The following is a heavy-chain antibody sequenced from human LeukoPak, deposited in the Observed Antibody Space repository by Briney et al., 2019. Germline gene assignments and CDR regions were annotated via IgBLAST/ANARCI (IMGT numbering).Heavy chain of an antibody. CDR2: ISGSGGST. CDR3: ARGGDADLGAYAFPHYFGLDV. CDR1: GFTFSSYA. D-gene: IGHD3-16*01. Sequence: GGSLRLSCAASGFTFSSYAMSWVRQAPGKGLEWVSAISGSGGSTCYADSVKGRFTISRDNSKNTLYLQMNSLRSEDTAVYYCARGGDADLGAYAFPHYFGLDVWGQGTTVTVS. V-gene: IGHV3-23*01. J-gene: IGHJ6*02.